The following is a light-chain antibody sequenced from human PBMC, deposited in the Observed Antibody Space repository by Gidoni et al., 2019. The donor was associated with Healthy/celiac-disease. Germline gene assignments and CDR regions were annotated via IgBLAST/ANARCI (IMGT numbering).Light chain of an antibody. J-gene: IGLJ2*01. V-gene: IGLV3-21*02. CDR1: NIGSKS. CDR3: QVWDSSSDHVV. Sequence: SYVLTQPPSVSVAHGQTARMTCGGNNIGSKSVHWYQQKPVQAPVLVVYDDSARPSGIPERFSGSNFGNTATLTISRVEAGDEADYYCQVWDSSSDHVVFGGGTKLTVL. CDR2: DDS.